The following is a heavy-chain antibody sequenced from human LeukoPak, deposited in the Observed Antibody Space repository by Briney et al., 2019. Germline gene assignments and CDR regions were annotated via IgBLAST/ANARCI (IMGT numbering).Heavy chain of an antibody. CDR1: GFTFDDYT. CDR3: AKGSQGATLRGGIDY. D-gene: IGHD1-26*01. CDR2: IIWDGGST. V-gene: IGHV3-43*01. J-gene: IGHJ4*02. Sequence: GGSVRLSCAASGFTFDDYTMHWLRQAPGKGLEWVSLIIWDGGSTYYADSVKGRFTISRDNSKNSLYLQMNSLRTEDPDFYYCAKGSQGATLRGGIDYWGQGTLVTVSS.